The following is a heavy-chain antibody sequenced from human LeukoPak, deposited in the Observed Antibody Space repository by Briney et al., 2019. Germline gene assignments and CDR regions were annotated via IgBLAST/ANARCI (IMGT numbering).Heavy chain of an antibody. Sequence: ASETLSLTCTVSGGSISSYYWSWIRQPPGKGLEWIGYIYYSGSTNYNPSLKSRVTISVDTSKNQFSLKLSSVTAADTAVYYCARDPGYDFWSGRRGNWFDPWGQGTLVTVSS. J-gene: IGHJ5*02. CDR2: IYYSGST. D-gene: IGHD3-3*01. V-gene: IGHV4-59*01. CDR1: GGSISSYY. CDR3: ARDPGYDFWSGRRGNWFDP.